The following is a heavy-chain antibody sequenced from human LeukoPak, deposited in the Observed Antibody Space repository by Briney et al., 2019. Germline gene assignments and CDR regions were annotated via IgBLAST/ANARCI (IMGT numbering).Heavy chain of an antibody. J-gene: IGHJ3*02. V-gene: IGHV1-69*04. Sequence: SVKVSCKASGGTFSSYAISWVRQAPGQGLERMGRIIPILGIANYAQKFQGRVTITADKSTSTAYMELSSLRSEDTAVYYCARDGSKRQLDAFDIWGQGTMVTVSS. D-gene: IGHD3-10*01. CDR1: GGTFSSYA. CDR3: ARDGSKRQLDAFDI. CDR2: IIPILGIA.